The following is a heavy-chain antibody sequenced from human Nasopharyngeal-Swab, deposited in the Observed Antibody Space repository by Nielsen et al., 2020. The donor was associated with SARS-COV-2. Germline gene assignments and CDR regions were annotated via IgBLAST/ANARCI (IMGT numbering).Heavy chain of an antibody. CDR1: GFTFDAYG. J-gene: IGHJ4*02. V-gene: IGHV3-43*01. Sequence: GGSLRLSCGASGFTFDAYGLHWVRQVPGKGLEWVSLISWDGVNTYYADSVKGRFTISRDNSRNSLFLQMNSLKTEDTALYYCAKGVHYMSYFHTPPSDHWGQGTPVTVSS. D-gene: IGHD3-10*01. CDR2: ISWDGVNT. CDR3: AKGVHYMSYFHTPPSDH.